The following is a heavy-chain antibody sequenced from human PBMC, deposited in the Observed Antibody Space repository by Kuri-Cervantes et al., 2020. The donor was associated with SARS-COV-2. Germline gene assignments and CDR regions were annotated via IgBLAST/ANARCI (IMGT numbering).Heavy chain of an antibody. Sequence: SETLSLTCTVSGGSISSSSYYWGWIRQPPGKGLEWIGSIYYSGSTYYNPSLESRVTISVDTSKNQFSLKLSSVTAADTAVYYCARRVPPWYDFWSGYYGMDVWGQGTTVTVSS. CDR3: ARRVPPWYDFWSGYYGMDV. J-gene: IGHJ6*02. CDR1: GGSISSSSYY. D-gene: IGHD3-3*01. CDR2: IYYSGST. V-gene: IGHV4-39*01.